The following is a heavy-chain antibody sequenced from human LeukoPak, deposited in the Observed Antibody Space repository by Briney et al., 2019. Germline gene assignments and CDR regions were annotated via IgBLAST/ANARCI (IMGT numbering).Heavy chain of an antibody. CDR1: GFTFSSYA. D-gene: IGHD6-19*01. CDR2: ISYDGSNK. V-gene: IGHV3-30*04. CDR3: AKKTSSGPHFYY. J-gene: IGHJ4*02. Sequence: GGSLRLSCAASGFTFSSYAMHWVRQAPGKGLEWVAVISYDGSNKYYADSVKGRFTISRDNSKNTLYLQMNSLRAEDTAVYYCAKKTSSGPHFYYWGQGTLVTVSS.